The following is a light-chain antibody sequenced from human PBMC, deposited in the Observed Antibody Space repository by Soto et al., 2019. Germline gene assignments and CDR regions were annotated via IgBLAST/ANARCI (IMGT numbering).Light chain of an antibody. J-gene: IGKJ4*01. V-gene: IGKV1-33*01. CDR3: HQYDNHPLT. CDR1: QDISNY. CDR2: DAS. Sequence: DIQMAQSPSSLSASVGDRVTITCQASQDISNYLNWYQQKPGKAPKLLIYDASNLETGVPSRFSGSGSGTDFTFPISSLQAEDIETYYCHQYDNHPLTFGGGTKVEIK.